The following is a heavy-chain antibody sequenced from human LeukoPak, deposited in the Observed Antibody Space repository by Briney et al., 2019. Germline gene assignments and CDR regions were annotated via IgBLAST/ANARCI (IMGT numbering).Heavy chain of an antibody. J-gene: IGHJ4*02. Sequence: ASVKVSCKASGYTFTSYGISWVRQAPGQGLEWMGWISAYNGNTNYAQKLQGRVTMTTDTSTSTAYMELRSLRSDDTAVYYCARDGLVVVVAATDTYFDYWGQGTLVTVSS. D-gene: IGHD2-15*01. CDR3: ARDGLVVVVAATDTYFDY. V-gene: IGHV1-18*01. CDR1: GYTFTSYG. CDR2: ISAYNGNT.